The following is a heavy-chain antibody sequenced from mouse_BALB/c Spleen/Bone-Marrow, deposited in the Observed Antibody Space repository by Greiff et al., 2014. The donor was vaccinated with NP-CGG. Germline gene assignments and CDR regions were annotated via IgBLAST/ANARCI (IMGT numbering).Heavy chain of an antibody. CDR1: GDSITSGY. CDR3: ARYKGYYDHDGDYFDY. D-gene: IGHD2-4*01. CDR2: ISYSGST. Sequence: DVHLVESGPSLVKPSQTLSLTCSVPGDSITSGYWNWVRKFPGNKLEYVGYISYSGSTYYNPSLKSRISITRDTSKNQYYLQMNSVTTEDTATYYCARYKGYYDHDGDYFDYWGQGTTLTVSS. J-gene: IGHJ2*01. V-gene: IGHV3-8*02.